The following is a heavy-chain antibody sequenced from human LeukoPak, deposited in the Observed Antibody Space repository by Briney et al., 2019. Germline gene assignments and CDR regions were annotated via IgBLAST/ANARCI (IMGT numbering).Heavy chain of an antibody. CDR2: ISGSGGNT. Sequence: GGSLRLSCAASGFTFSTYGMSWVRQAPGKGLEWVSSISGSGGNTYYADSVKGRFTVSRGNSKNTLYLQMSSLRAEDTAVYYCAKRGPATTKVFDDWGQGTLVTVSS. D-gene: IGHD4-17*01. V-gene: IGHV3-23*01. CDR1: GFTFSTYG. CDR3: AKRGPATTKVFDD. J-gene: IGHJ4*02.